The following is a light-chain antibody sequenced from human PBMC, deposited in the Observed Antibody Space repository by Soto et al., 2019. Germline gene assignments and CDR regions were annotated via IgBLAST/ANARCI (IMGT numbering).Light chain of an antibody. J-gene: IGLJ2*01. Sequence: QSVLTQPASVSGSPGQSITISCTGTSSDVGGYNYVSWYQQHPGKAPKLMIYDVSNRPSGVSNRFSGSKSGNTASLTISGLQAEDEADYYGSSYTSSSNVVFGGGTQLTVL. CDR1: SSDVGGYNY. V-gene: IGLV2-14*01. CDR2: DVS. CDR3: SSYTSSSNVV.